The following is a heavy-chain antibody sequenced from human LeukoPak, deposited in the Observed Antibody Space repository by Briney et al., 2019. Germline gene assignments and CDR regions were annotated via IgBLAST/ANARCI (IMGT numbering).Heavy chain of an antibody. Sequence: PGRSLRLSCAASGFTFDDYAMHWVRQAPGKGLEWVSGISWNSGSIGYADSVKGRFTISRDNAKNSLYLQMNSLRAEDTALYYCARGKWNYPFDYWGQGTLVTVSS. V-gene: IGHV3-9*01. CDR3: ARGKWNYPFDY. D-gene: IGHD1-7*01. CDR2: ISWNSGSI. J-gene: IGHJ4*02. CDR1: GFTFDDYA.